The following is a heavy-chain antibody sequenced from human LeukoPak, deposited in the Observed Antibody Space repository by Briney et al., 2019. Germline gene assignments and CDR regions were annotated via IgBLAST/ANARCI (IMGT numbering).Heavy chain of an antibody. D-gene: IGHD7-27*01. CDR3: ARGSNWGWNWFDP. J-gene: IGHJ5*02. Sequence: ASVKVSCKASGYTFTGYYMHWVRQAPGQGLEWMGWINPNSGGTNYAQKFQGRVTMTRDASISTAYMELSRLRSDDTAVYYCARGSNWGWNWFDPWGQGTLVTVSS. CDR1: GYTFTGYY. V-gene: IGHV1-2*02. CDR2: INPNSGGT.